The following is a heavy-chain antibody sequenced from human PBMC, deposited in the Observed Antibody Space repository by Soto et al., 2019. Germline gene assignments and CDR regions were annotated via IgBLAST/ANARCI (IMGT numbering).Heavy chain of an antibody. D-gene: IGHD1-26*01. CDR3: ARDFTVGATYSGPYYYGMDV. V-gene: IGHV3-33*01. Sequence: GGSLRLSCAASGFTFSSYGMHWVRQAPGKGLEWVAVIRHDGSNEKYADSVKGRFTISRDNSKNTLYLQMDNVRGEDTAVYKCARDFTVGATYSGPYYYGMDVWGQGTTVTVSS. CDR1: GFTFSSYG. J-gene: IGHJ6*01. CDR2: IRHDGSNE.